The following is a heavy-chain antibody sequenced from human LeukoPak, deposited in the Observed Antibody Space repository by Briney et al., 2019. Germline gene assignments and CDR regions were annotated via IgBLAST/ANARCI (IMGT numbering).Heavy chain of an antibody. D-gene: IGHD2-2*02. V-gene: IGHV1-69*05. CDR1: GGTFSSYA. CDR2: IIPIFGTA. Sequence: SVKVSCKASGGTFSSYAISWVRQAPGQGLEWMGGIIPIFGTANYAQKFQGRVTITTDESTSTAYMELSSLRSEDTAVYYCARKSSKKHCSSTSCYTRGDAFDIWGQGTMVTVSS. J-gene: IGHJ3*02. CDR3: ARKSSKKHCSSTSCYTRGDAFDI.